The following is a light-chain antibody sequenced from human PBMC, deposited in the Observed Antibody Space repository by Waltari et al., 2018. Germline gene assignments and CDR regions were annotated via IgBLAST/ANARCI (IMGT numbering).Light chain of an antibody. CDR3: QQYKSFPLT. Sequence: DIQMTQSPSSLSASVGDRVTITCRASQAITDYLSWHQQKPGKAPKSLIHYVSNLETRVPTRFSGRRSGTEYILTISSLQPEDAATYYCQQYKSFPLTFGGGTKVEIK. CDR1: QAITDY. V-gene: IGKV1-33*01. J-gene: IGKJ4*01. CDR2: YVS.